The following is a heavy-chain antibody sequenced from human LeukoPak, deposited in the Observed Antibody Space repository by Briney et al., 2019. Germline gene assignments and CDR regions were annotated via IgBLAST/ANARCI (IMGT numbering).Heavy chain of an antibody. CDR3: ARGRVSSSTWYSTYYYYFYMDV. D-gene: IGHD1-1*01. V-gene: IGHV4-59*01. CDR2: FEHTGST. J-gene: IGHJ6*03. Sequence: SETLSLTCSVSDDSITMYYWTWIRQPPGKGLEWIGYFEHTGSTNSNPSLNARASISRATTQNLFSLRLRSVTAAAPPGYFWARGRVSSSTWYSTYYYYFYMDVWGKGTTVTVSS. CDR1: DDSITMYY.